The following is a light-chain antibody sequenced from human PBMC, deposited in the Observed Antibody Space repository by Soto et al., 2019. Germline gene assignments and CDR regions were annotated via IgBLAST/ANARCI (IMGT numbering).Light chain of an antibody. CDR3: QQYNSYTVT. Sequence: IQMTQSPSTLSGAVEDRVTITCLASQSISSWLDWYQQKPGKAPKLLIYDASSLESGVPSRLSGSGYGTELTLTISSMQNDEFATYDCQQYNSYTVTFGQGTKVDIK. CDR2: DAS. CDR1: QSISSW. V-gene: IGKV1-5*01. J-gene: IGKJ1*01.